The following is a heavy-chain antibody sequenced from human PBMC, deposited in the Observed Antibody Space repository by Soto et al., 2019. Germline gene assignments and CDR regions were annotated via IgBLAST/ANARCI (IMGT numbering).Heavy chain of an antibody. V-gene: IGHV5-51*01. Sequence: GESLKISCKGSGYSFTNYWIGWVRQMPGKGLEWMAIIYPGDSGDSYTRYSPSFQAHVTISADNSITTAYLQWSSLKASDTAMYYCARFLYRVHYYYYGMDVWGQGTLDIGSS. CDR3: ARFLYRVHYYYYGMDV. D-gene: IGHD3-16*01. CDR2: IYPGDSGDSYT. J-gene: IGHJ6*02. CDR1: GYSFTNYW.